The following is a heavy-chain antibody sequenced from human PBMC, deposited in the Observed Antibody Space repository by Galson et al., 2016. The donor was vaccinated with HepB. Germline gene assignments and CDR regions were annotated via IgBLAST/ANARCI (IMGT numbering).Heavy chain of an antibody. J-gene: IGHJ1*01. CDR2: ISGSGGTT. CDR3: AKGAYSLPENFQH. CDR1: GFTFSSFA. Sequence: SLRLSCAASGFTFSSFAMSWVRQPPGKGLEWVSGISGSGGTTYYADSLKGRFTISRDNSKSTLYLQMNSLRAEDTAVDYCAKGAYSLPENFQHWGQGTLVTVSS. V-gene: IGHV3-23*01. D-gene: IGHD2-15*01.